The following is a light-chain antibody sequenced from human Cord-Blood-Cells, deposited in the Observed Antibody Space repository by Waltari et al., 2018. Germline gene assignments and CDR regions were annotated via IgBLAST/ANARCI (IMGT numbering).Light chain of an antibody. Sequence: QSALTQPASASGSPAQSSTISCARPRRAVGGSNYVSWYQQHPGEAPKLLTYDVSNRPSGVSNRFSGPQSGHTASLPIPGLQAEDEADYYCSSYTSRSTPLIGGGTKLTVL. V-gene: IGLV2-14*01. CDR1: RRAVGGSNY. CDR2: DVS. CDR3: SSYTSRSTPL. J-gene: IGLJ2*01.